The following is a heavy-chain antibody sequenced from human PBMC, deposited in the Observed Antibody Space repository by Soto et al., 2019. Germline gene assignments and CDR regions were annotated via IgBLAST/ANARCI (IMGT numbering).Heavy chain of an antibody. V-gene: IGHV3-30*18. CDR1: GFTFSSYG. D-gene: IGHD6-13*01. Sequence: QVQLVESGGGVVQPGRSLRLSCAASGFTFSSYGMHWVRQAPGKGLEWVAVISYDGSNKYYADSVKGRFTISRDNSKNTLYLQMNSQRAEDTAVYYCAKDQWRGWQQLENYFDYWGKGTLVPVSS. CDR2: ISYDGSNK. J-gene: IGHJ4*02. CDR3: AKDQWRGWQQLENYFDY.